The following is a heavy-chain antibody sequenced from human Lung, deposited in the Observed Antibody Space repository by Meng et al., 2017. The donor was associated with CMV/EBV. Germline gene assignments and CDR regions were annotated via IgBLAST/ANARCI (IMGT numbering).Heavy chain of an antibody. J-gene: IGHJ4*02. Sequence: SVYGFATYGISSGRLLPGQGLEWVGWISSHNGNTNYGEKSQGRVTITMNTSTNATHMDLRDMRSDDTAVYFCAREVHYYDSEVIDDWGQGTLVTVSS. V-gene: IGHV1-18*01. CDR2: ISSHNGNT. D-gene: IGHD3-22*01. CDR3: AREVHYYDSEVIDD. CDR1: VYGFATYG.